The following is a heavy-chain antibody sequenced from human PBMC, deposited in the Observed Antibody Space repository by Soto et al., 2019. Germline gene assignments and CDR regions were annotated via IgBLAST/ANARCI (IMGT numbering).Heavy chain of an antibody. CDR1: GFTFSSYS. Sequence: GGSLRLSCAASGFTFSSYSTNWVRQAPGKGLEWVSYISSSSSTIYYADSVKGRFTISRDNAKNSLYLQMNSLRAEDTAVYYCARDRALVAAHYYYYGMDVWGQGTTVTVSS. CDR3: ARDRALVAAHYYYYGMDV. J-gene: IGHJ6*02. V-gene: IGHV3-48*04. D-gene: IGHD2-15*01. CDR2: ISSSSSTI.